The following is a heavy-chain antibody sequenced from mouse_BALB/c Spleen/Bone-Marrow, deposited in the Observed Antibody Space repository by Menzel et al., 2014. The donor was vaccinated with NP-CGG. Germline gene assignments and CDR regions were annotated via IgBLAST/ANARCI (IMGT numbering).Heavy chain of an antibody. J-gene: IGHJ4*01. CDR2: ISYSGST. V-gene: IGHV3-2*02. Sequence: EVKVEESGPGLVKPSQSLSLTCTVTGYSITSDYAWNWIRQFPGNKLEWMGYISYSGSTSYDPSLKSRISITRDTSKNQFFLPLNSVTTEDTVTYYCARSSYFDYDGAMDYWGQGTSVTVSS. D-gene: IGHD2-4*01. CDR1: GYSITSDYA. CDR3: ARSSYFDYDGAMDY.